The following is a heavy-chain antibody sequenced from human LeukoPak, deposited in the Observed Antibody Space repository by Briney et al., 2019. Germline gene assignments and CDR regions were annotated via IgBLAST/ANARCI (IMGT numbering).Heavy chain of an antibody. J-gene: IGHJ4*02. Sequence: PGGSLRLSCAASGFIFNSYWMHWVRQAPGKGLVWVSRISTDGSTTTYADSVRGRFTIYRDNAKNTLYLQVNSLRAEDTAVYYCARSGGQGFDYWGQGTLVTVSP. D-gene: IGHD2-15*01. V-gene: IGHV3-74*01. CDR1: GFIFNSYW. CDR2: ISTDGSTT. CDR3: ARSGGQGFDY.